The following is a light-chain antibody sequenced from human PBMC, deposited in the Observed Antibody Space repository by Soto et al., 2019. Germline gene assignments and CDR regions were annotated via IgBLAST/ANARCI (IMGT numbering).Light chain of an antibody. CDR1: DSNIGDYS. J-gene: IGLJ1*01. Sequence: QSILTQPPSVSAAPGQKVSISCSGRDSNIGDYSVSWYQNLPGTVPKLLIYDNNKRPSGIADRFSGSKSGTSATLGITGLQTGDEADYYCGAWDNTLTTYVFGPGTKLTVL. V-gene: IGLV1-51*01. CDR3: GAWDNTLTTYV. CDR2: DNN.